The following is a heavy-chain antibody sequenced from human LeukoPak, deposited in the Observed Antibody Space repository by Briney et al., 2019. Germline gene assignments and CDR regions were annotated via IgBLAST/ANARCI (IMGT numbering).Heavy chain of an antibody. D-gene: IGHD4-17*01. J-gene: IGHJ4*02. CDR3: ARAWDYYGSFDY. CDR2: IYYSGST. Sequence: PSETLSLTCTVSGGSISSYYWRWIRQPPGKGLEGIGYIYYSGSTNYNPSLKSRVTISVDTSKNQFSLKLSSVTAADTAVYYCARAWDYYGSFDYWGQGTLVTVSS. CDR1: GGSISSYY. V-gene: IGHV4-59*01.